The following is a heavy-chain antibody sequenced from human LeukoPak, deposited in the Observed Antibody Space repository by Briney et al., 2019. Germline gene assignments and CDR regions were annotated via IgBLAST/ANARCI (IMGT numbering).Heavy chain of an antibody. CDR1: GYTFTNYA. Sequence: ASVKVSCKASGYTFTNYAMQWVRQAPGQRLEWMGWINAGNGNTRYSQRFQGRVTITSDTSASTVYMEVTSLRSEDTAVYYCARSGSWQQLVLGDYWGQGTLVTVSS. CDR3: ARSGSWQQLVLGDY. J-gene: IGHJ4*02. D-gene: IGHD6-13*01. CDR2: INAGNGNT. V-gene: IGHV1-3*01.